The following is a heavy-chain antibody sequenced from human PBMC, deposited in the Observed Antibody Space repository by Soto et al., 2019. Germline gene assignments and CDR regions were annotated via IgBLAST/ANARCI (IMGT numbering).Heavy chain of an antibody. CDR1: GGTFSSYA. V-gene: IGHV1-69*13. CDR2: IIPIFGTA. Sequence: SVKVSCKASGGTFSSYAISWVRQAPGQGLEWMGGIIPIFGTANYAQKFQGRVTITADESTSAAYMELSSLRSEDTAVYYCARVSATYNGRFMDYDSSGYSYVGGYFDYWGQGTLVTVSS. CDR3: ARVSATYNGRFMDYDSSGYSYVGGYFDY. J-gene: IGHJ4*02. D-gene: IGHD3-22*01.